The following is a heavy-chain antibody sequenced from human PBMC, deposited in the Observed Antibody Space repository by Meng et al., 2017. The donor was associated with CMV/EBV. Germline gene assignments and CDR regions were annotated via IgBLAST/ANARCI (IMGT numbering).Heavy chain of an antibody. J-gene: IGHJ4*02. V-gene: IGHV3-7*01. D-gene: IGHD3-22*01. Sequence: GVFLRLSCAASGFTFSSYWMSWVRQAPGKGLEWVANIKQDGSEKYYVDSVKGRFTISRDNAKNSLYLQMNSLRAEDTAVYYCASDQPSAYDSSGYYHYWGQGTLVTVSS. CDR3: ASDQPSAYDSSGYYHY. CDR2: IKQDGSEK. CDR1: GFTFSSYW.